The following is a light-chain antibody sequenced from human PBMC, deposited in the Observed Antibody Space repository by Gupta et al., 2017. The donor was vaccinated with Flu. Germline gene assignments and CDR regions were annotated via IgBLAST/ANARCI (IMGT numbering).Light chain of an antibody. CDR1: QSISNW. Sequence: PSTLSASVGDRVTITCRASQSISNWLAWFQQKPGKAPKLLIYKASSLESVVPSRFSGSGSGTEFTLTISSLQPDDFATYYCQQYNSYSRTFGQGTKVEIK. J-gene: IGKJ1*01. CDR2: KAS. V-gene: IGKV1-5*03. CDR3: QQYNSYSRT.